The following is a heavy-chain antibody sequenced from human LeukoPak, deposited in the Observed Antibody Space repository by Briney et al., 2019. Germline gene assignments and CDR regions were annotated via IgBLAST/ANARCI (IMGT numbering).Heavy chain of an antibody. J-gene: IGHJ4*02. CDR3: ARDAWLVGATNLYYFDY. CDR2: INPNSGDT. V-gene: IGHV1-2*02. CDR1: GYTFTGYY. D-gene: IGHD1-26*01. Sequence: GASVKVSCKASGYTFTGYYMHWVRQAPGQGLEWMGWINPNSGDTNYAQKFQGRVTMTRDTSISTAYMELSSLTSDDTAVYYCARDAWLVGATNLYYFDYWGRGTLVTVS.